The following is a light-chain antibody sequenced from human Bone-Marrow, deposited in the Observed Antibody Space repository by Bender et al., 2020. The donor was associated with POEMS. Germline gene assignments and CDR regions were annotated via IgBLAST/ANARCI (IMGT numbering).Light chain of an antibody. Sequence: QSAPTQPASVSGSPGQSITISCTGTSSDVGGYNYVSWYQQHPGEAPKLIIYEVRNRPSGVSNRFSGSKSGTTASLTISGLQTEDEADYYCNSYTSSSTFVFGTGTKLPVL. J-gene: IGLJ1*01. CDR2: EVR. V-gene: IGLV2-14*01. CDR3: NSYTSSSTFV. CDR1: SSDVGGYNY.